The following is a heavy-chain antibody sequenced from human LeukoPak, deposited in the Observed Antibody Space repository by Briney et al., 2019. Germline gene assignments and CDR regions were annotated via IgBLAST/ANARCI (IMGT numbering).Heavy chain of an antibody. J-gene: IGHJ5*02. CDR3: ARDQWELTQSDGGRFDP. CDR1: GYTFTSYG. Sequence: ASVKVSCRASGYTFTSYGISWVRQAPGQGLEWMGRISAYNGNTNYAQKLQGRVTMTTDTSTSTAYMELRSLRSDDTAVYYCARDQWELTQSDGGRFDPWGQGTLVTVSS. D-gene: IGHD1-26*01. V-gene: IGHV1-18*01. CDR2: ISAYNGNT.